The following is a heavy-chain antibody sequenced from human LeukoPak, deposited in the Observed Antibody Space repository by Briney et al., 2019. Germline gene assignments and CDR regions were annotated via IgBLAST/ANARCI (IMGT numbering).Heavy chain of an antibody. CDR1: GGSISSSNW. CDR3: ARGPTKHSYKDSWSYLPLHYFDY. V-gene: IGHV4-4*02. J-gene: IGHJ4*02. Sequence: SETLSLTCAVSGGSISSSNWWSWVRQPPGKGLEWIGEIYHSGSTNYNPSLKSRVTISVDKPKNQFSLKLSSVTAADTAVYYCARGPTKHSYKDSWSYLPLHYFDYWGQGTLVTVSS. D-gene: IGHD1-26*01. CDR2: IYHSGST.